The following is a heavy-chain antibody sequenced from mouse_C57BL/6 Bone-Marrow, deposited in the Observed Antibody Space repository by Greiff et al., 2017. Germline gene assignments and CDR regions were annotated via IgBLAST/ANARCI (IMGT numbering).Heavy chain of an antibody. D-gene: IGHD2-4*01. J-gene: IGHJ2*01. CDR2: IDPNSGGT. CDR1: GYTFTSYW. Sequence: VKLQESGAELVKPGASVKLSCKASGYTFTSYWMHWVKQRPGRGLEWIGRIDPNSGGTKYNEKFKSKATLTVDRPSSTAYMQLSSLTSEDSAVDSCESGGDYDGGGYFDYWGQGTTLTVSS. CDR3: ESGGDYDGGGYFDY. V-gene: IGHV1-72*01.